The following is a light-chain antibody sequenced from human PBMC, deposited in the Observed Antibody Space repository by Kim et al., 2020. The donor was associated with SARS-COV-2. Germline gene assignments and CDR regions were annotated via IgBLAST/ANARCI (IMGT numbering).Light chain of an antibody. Sequence: DIQMTQSPSSLSASLGDRVTITCRASQDISNYLAWYQQKPGGVPTLLIYAASTLQSGVPSRFSGSGSGTDFTLTISGLQPEDGAIYYCQKSDSAPWTFGQGTKVDIK. CDR1: QDISNY. CDR2: AAS. V-gene: IGKV1-27*01. CDR3: QKSDSAPWT. J-gene: IGKJ1*01.